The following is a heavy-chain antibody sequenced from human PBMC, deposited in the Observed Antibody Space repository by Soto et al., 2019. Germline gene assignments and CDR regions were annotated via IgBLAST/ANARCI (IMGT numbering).Heavy chain of an antibody. CDR2: IYYSGST. Sequence: PSETLSLTCTVSGGSISSYYWSWIRQPPGKGLEWIGYIYYSGSTNYNPSLKSRVTISVDTSKNQFSLKLSSVTAADTAVYYCARLRDIVVVPAAMDAFDIWGQGTMVTVSS. V-gene: IGHV4-59*08. CDR1: GGSISSYY. J-gene: IGHJ3*02. CDR3: ARLRDIVVVPAAMDAFDI. D-gene: IGHD2-2*01.